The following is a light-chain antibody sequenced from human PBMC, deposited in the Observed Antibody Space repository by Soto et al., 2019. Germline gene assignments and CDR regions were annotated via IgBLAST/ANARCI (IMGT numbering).Light chain of an antibody. V-gene: IGKV1-5*03. J-gene: IGKJ2*01. CDR2: KTS. CDR3: KQYSTYSRYT. Sequence: IQMTQSPSILSASVGDRVTITCRASQNINSWLAWYQQKPGKAPKLLIYKTSSLESGVPLRFSGSESGTEFTLTISSLQPEDFATYYCKQYSTYSRYTFGQGTKLEIK. CDR1: QNINSW.